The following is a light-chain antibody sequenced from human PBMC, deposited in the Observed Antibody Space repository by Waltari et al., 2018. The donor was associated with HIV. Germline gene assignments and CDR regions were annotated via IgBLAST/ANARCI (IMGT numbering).Light chain of an antibody. CDR1: QSVSNSY. V-gene: IGKV3D-7*01. CDR2: GAS. J-gene: IGKJ2*01. CDR3: QQDYNLPYT. Sequence: EIVMTQSPATLSLSPGARATLSCRASQSVSNSYLSWFQQKPGQAPRLLIYGASTRATGIPARFSGSGSGTDFTLTISSLQPEDFAVYYCQQDYNLPYTFGQGTKLEIK.